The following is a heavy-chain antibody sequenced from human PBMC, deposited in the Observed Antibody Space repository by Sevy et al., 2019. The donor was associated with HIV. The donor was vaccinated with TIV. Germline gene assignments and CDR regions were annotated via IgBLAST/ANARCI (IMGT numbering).Heavy chain of an antibody. J-gene: IGHJ4*02. CDR2: IDPDDSDA. CDR3: AKLNGGYSSYDFFEF. Sequence: GESLKISCKGSGYTFSSHWIAWVRQMPGKGLEWMGNIDPDDSDARYGPPFQGQVTFSVDKSINTAYLQWSSLKASDTAIYYCAKLNGGYSSYDFFEFWGPGTLVTVSS. D-gene: IGHD5-12*01. V-gene: IGHV5-51*01. CDR1: GYTFSSHW.